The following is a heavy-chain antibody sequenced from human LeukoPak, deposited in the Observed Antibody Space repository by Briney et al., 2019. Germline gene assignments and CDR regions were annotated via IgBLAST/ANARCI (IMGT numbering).Heavy chain of an antibody. CDR3: SKDQHMGISGGDDY. Sequence: GGSLRLSCAASGFTFTNYAMSWVRQAPGKGLEWVSIIYNDGSTYYADSVKGRFTISRDNSKNTLYLQMNSLRAEDTALYYCSKDQHMGISGGDDYWGQGTLVTVSS. CDR2: IIYNDGST. D-gene: IGHD6-13*01. J-gene: IGHJ4*02. V-gene: IGHV3-23*03. CDR1: GFTFTNYA.